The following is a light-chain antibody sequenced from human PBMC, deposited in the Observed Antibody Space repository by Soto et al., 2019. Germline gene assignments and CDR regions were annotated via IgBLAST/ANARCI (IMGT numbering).Light chain of an antibody. J-gene: IGKJ4*01. V-gene: IGKV3-11*01. Sequence: TQSPSTLSASVGDRVTITCRASQSIGGYLAWYQQKPGQSPRLLIYDASNRATGLPARFSGSGSGTDFTLTISSLEPEDFAVYYCQQRSNWPLTFGGGTKVEI. CDR2: DAS. CDR1: QSIGGY. CDR3: QQRSNWPLT.